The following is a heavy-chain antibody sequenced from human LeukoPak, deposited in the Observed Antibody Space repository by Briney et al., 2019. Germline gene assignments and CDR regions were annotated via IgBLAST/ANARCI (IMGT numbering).Heavy chain of an antibody. CDR3: ARDSLVSHFDY. J-gene: IGHJ4*02. D-gene: IGHD2-8*02. V-gene: IGHV3-30*04. CDR1: GFTFSSYA. Sequence: PGGSLRLSCAASGFTFSSYAMHWVRQAPGKGLEWVAVISYDGSNKYYAGSVKGRFTISRDNSKNTLYLQMNSPRAEDTAVYYCARDSLVSHFDYWGQGTLVTVSS. CDR2: ISYDGSNK.